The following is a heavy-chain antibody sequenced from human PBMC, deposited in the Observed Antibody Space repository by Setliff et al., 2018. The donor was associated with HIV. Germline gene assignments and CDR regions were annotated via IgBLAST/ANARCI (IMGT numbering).Heavy chain of an antibody. CDR1: GYTFTSYY. J-gene: IGHJ6*03. D-gene: IGHD3-3*01. CDR3: ARGIWSATTADYYLDV. Sequence: ASVKVSCKASGYTFTSYYMHWVRQAPGQGLEWMGIINPSGGSTSYAQKFQGRVTMTRDTSTSTVYMELSSLRSDDTAVYYYCARGIWSATTADYYLDVWGQGTTVTVSS. V-gene: IGHV1-46*01. CDR2: INPSGGST.